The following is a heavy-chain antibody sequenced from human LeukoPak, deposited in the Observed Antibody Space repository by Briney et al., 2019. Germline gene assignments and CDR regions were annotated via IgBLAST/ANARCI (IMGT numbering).Heavy chain of an antibody. CDR2: INPNSGGT. J-gene: IGHJ3*02. D-gene: IGHD3-22*01. CDR1: GYTFTNYY. CDR3: ARDITMIVVVSDAFDI. Sequence: EASVKVSCKASGYTFTNYYMHWVRQAPGQGLEWMGRINPNSGGTNYAQKFQGRVTMTRDTSISTAYMELSRLRSDDTAVYYCARDITMIVVVSDAFDIWGQGTMVTVSS. V-gene: IGHV1-2*06.